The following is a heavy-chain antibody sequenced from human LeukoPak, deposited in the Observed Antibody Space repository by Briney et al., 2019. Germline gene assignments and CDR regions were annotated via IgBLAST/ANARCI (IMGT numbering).Heavy chain of an antibody. D-gene: IGHD3-10*01. J-gene: IGHJ5*02. CDR2: IVVGSGNT. CDR1: GFTFTSSA. CDR3: AASPNGSGRDRLRFDP. V-gene: IGHV1-58*02. Sequence: SVKVSCKASGFTFTSSAMQWVRQARGQRLEWIGWIVVGSGNTNYAQKFQERVTITRDMSTSTAYMELSSLRSEDTAVYYCAASPNGSGRDRLRFDPWGQGTLVTVSS.